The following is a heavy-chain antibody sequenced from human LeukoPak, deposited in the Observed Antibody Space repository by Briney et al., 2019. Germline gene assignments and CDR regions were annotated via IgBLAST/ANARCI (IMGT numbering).Heavy chain of an antibody. CDR1: GGSISSSSYY. CDR2: IYYSGST. Sequence: SETLSLTCTVSGGSISSSSYYWSWIRQPPGKGLEWIGYIYYSGSTNYNPSLKSRVTISVDTSKSQFSLKLSSVTAADTAVYYCARHFDRVTTPAFDIWGQGTMVTVSS. V-gene: IGHV4-61*05. J-gene: IGHJ3*02. D-gene: IGHD4-17*01. CDR3: ARHFDRVTTPAFDI.